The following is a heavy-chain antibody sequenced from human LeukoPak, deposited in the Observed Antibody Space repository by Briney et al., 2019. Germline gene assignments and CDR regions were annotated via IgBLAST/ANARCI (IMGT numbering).Heavy chain of an antibody. CDR2: MNPNSGNT. J-gene: IGHJ3*02. CDR3: ARALWHDGDAFDI. D-gene: IGHD3-10*01. Sequence: MNPNSGNTGYAQKFQGRVTMTRNTSISTAYMELSSLRSEDTAVYYCARALWHDGDAFDIWGQGTMVTVSS. V-gene: IGHV1-8*01.